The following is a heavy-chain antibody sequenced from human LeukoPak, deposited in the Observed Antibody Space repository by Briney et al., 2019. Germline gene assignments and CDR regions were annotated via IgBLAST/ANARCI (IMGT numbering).Heavy chain of an antibody. Sequence: PSQTLSLTCTVSGGSISSGSYYWSWIRQPAGKGLEWIGRIYTSGSTNYNPSLKSRVTISVDTSKNQFSLKLSSVTAADTAVYYCARRISSYGFYYGSGSYYKPEPPDVWGQGTTVTVSS. J-gene: IGHJ6*02. CDR1: GGSISSGSYY. V-gene: IGHV4-61*02. CDR2: IYTSGST. D-gene: IGHD3-10*01. CDR3: ARRISSYGFYYGSGSYYKPEPPDV.